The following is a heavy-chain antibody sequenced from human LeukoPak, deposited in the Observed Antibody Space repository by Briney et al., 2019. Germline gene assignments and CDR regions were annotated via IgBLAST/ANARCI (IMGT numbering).Heavy chain of an antibody. CDR2: IRSRLYGGTA. Sequence: GGSLRLSCTDSGFIRGDAALSWVRQAPGKGLEWVGFIRSRLYGGTAEYAASVKGRFTISRDDSKNIAYLQMNSLKMDDTAVYYCSRGVVENGHSPQYYYGMDVWGQGTTVTVSS. V-gene: IGHV3-49*04. CDR3: SRGVVENGHSPQYYYGMDV. D-gene: IGHD3-3*01. CDR1: GFIRGDAA. J-gene: IGHJ6*02.